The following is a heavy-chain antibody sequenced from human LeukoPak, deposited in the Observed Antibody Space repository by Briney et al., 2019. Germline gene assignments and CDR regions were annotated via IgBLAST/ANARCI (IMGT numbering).Heavy chain of an antibody. Sequence: GGSLRLSCRASVFAFRNAWMNWVRQAPGKGLEWVGRIKTKTHGGTTDYAAPVKGRFTISRDDSEKTLYLQMNSLRAEDTAVYYCAGDYYGSGSYYHWGQGTLVTVSS. J-gene: IGHJ5*02. CDR1: VFAFRNAW. V-gene: IGHV3-15*01. CDR2: IKTKTHGGTT. D-gene: IGHD3-10*01. CDR3: AGDYYGSGSYYH.